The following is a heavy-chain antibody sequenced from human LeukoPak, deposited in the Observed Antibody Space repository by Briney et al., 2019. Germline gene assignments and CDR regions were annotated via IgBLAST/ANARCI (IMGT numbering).Heavy chain of an antibody. CDR1: GFTFSSYS. Sequence: PGGSLRLSCAASGFTFSSYSMNWARQAPGKGLEWVSYISYSSSTIYYADSVKGRFTISRDNAKNSLYLQMDSLRAEDTAVYYCARDRLHYGEYEKTFDYWGQGTLVTASS. V-gene: IGHV3-48*01. CDR2: ISYSSSTI. CDR3: ARDRLHYGEYEKTFDY. J-gene: IGHJ4*02. D-gene: IGHD4-17*01.